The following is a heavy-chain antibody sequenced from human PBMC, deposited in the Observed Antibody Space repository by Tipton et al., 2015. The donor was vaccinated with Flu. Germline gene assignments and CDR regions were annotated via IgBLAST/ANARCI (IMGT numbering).Heavy chain of an antibody. V-gene: IGHV3-7*01. CDR1: GFTFSSYW. CDR3: ASFYYYYYYGMDV. J-gene: IGHJ6*02. CDR2: IKQDGSEK. Sequence: GPLRLSCAASGFTFSSYWMSWVRQAPGKGLEWVANIKQDGSEKYYVDSVKGRFTISRDNAKNSLYLQMNSLRAEDTAVYYCASFYYYYYYGMDVWGQGTTVTVSS.